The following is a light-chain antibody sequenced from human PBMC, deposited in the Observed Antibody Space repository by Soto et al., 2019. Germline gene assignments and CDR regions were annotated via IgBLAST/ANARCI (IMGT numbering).Light chain of an antibody. Sequence: EIVLTQSPGILSLSAGDRATLSCRASQSVSAYYLAWYQQKPGQAPRLLISGASIRDTGIPGRFSGSGSGADFTLTINRLQPEDFAAYYCQQYSSVPLTFGGGTKVEIK. J-gene: IGKJ4*01. V-gene: IGKV3-20*01. CDR3: QQYSSVPLT. CDR2: GAS. CDR1: QSVSAYY.